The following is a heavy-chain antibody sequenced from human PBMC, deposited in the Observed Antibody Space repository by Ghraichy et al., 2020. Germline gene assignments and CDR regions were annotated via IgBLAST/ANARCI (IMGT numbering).Heavy chain of an antibody. D-gene: IGHD5-24*01. Sequence: SETLSLTCTVSGGSISSSSYYWGWIRQPPGKGLEWIGSIYYSGSTYYNPSLKSRVTISVDTSKNQFSLKLSSVTAADTAVYYCASVATIDYWGQGTLVTVSS. CDR2: IYYSGST. V-gene: IGHV4-39*01. CDR1: GGSISSSSYY. J-gene: IGHJ4*02. CDR3: ASVATIDY.